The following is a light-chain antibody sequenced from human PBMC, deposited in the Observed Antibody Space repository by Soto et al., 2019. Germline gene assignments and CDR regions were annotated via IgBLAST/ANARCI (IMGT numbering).Light chain of an antibody. Sequence: EIVLTQSPGTLSLSPGERATLSCRASQSVSSSYLAWYQQKPGQAPRLLIYGASSRATGIPDRFSGSGSGTDFTLTISRLEPEDFALYYCQQYGRSPGYTLGQGTKLEIK. J-gene: IGKJ2*01. CDR2: GAS. CDR1: QSVSSSY. V-gene: IGKV3-20*01. CDR3: QQYGRSPGYT.